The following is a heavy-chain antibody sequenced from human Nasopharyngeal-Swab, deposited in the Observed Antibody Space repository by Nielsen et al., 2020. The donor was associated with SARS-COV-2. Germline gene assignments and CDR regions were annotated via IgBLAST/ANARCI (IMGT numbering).Heavy chain of an antibody. J-gene: IGHJ6*03. V-gene: IGHV5-10-1*01. CDR1: GYSFTSYW. D-gene: IGHD6-13*01. CDR2: IDPSDSYT. Sequence: GESLKISCKGSGYSFTSYWISWVRQMLGKGLEWMGRIDPSDSYTNYSPSFQGHVTISADKSISTAYLQWSSLKASDTAMYYCARQRAQQPYYYYYYMDVWGKGTTVTVSS. CDR3: ARQRAQQPYYYYYYMDV.